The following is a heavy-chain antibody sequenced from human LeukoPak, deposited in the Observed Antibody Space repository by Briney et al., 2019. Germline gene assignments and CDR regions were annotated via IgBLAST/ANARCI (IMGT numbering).Heavy chain of an antibody. Sequence: GGSLRPSCAASGFTFNSYSMNWVRQAPGKGLEWVSSISGSNSYIYYADSMKGRFTISRDNAKNSLCLQMNSLRAEDTAVYYCARDGVDYGDYGYYYYYMDVWGKGTPVTVSS. V-gene: IGHV3-21*01. D-gene: IGHD4-17*01. J-gene: IGHJ6*03. CDR1: GFTFNSYS. CDR3: ARDGVDYGDYGYYYYYMDV. CDR2: ISGSNSYI.